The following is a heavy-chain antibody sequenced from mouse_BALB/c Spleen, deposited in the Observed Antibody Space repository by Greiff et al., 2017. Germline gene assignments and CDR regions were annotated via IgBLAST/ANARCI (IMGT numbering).Heavy chain of an antibody. CDR3: ASNSWFAD. Sequence: QVQLQQSGPGLVQPSQSLSLTCTVSGFSLTSYGVHWVRQSPGKGLEWLGVIWSGGSTDYNAAFISRLSISKDNSKSQVFFKMNSLQANDTAIYYCASNSWFADWGQGTLVTVTA. J-gene: IGHJ3*01. CDR1: GFSLTSYG. V-gene: IGHV2-2*02. CDR2: IWSGGST.